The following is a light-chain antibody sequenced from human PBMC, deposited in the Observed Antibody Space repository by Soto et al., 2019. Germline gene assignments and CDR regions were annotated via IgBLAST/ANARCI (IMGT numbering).Light chain of an antibody. CDR2: GAA. Sequence: EIVLSQSPGTLSLSPGERATLSCRASQSVTSTSLSWYQQKTGQAPRLLIYGAANRATDIPDRFSGRGSGTDFTLTISRLEPEDFAVYYCQLYGSSPMYTFGQGTTLELK. CDR1: QSVTSTS. V-gene: IGKV3-20*01. CDR3: QLYGSSPMYT. J-gene: IGKJ2*01.